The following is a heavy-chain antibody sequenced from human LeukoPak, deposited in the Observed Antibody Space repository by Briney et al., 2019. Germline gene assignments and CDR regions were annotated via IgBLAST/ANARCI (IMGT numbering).Heavy chain of an antibody. CDR2: INWNGANT. J-gene: IGHJ3*02. Sequence: RPGGSLRLSCAASGFIFDEYGMSWVRQAPGKGLEWVSGINWNGANTGYGDSVKGRFTISRDNAKNSLHLQMSSLRAEDTSLYHCARVKYDTSYHNAFDIWGQGTMVTVSS. CDR3: ARVKYDTSYHNAFDI. V-gene: IGHV3-20*01. CDR1: GFIFDEYG. D-gene: IGHD3-22*01.